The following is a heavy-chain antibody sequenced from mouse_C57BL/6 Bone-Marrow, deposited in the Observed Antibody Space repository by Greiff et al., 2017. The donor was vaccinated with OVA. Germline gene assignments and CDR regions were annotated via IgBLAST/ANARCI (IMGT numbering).Heavy chain of an antibody. D-gene: IGHD1-1*01. J-gene: IGHJ4*01. CDR2: INPNNGGT. CDR3: ARGSQYGSSYGAMDY. V-gene: IGHV1-26*01. CDR1: GYTFTDYY. Sequence: EVQLQQSGPELVKPGASVKISCKASGYTFTDYYMNWVKQSHGKSLEWIGDINPNNGGTSYNQKFKGKATLTVDKSSSTAYMELRSLTSEDSAVYFCARGSQYGSSYGAMDYWGQETSVTVSS.